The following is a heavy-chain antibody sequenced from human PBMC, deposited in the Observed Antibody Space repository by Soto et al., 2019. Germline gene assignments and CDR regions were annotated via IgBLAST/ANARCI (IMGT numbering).Heavy chain of an antibody. CDR3: ARLPAEFGYCSGGSCYAIPPLFDY. CDR1: EFTFSSYG. D-gene: IGHD2-15*01. Sequence: QVQLVESGGGVVQPGRSLRLSCAGSEFTFSSYGMHWVRHAPGKGLEWVAVIWYDGSNKYYADSVKGRFTISRDNSKNTLYLQMNSLRAEDTAVYYCARLPAEFGYCSGGSCYAIPPLFDYWGQGTLVTVSS. CDR2: IWYDGSNK. V-gene: IGHV3-33*01. J-gene: IGHJ4*02.